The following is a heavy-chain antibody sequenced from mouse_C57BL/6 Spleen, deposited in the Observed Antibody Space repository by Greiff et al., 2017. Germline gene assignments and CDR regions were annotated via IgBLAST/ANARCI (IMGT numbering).Heavy chain of an antibody. Sequence: VQLQQSGPELVKPGASVKISCKASGYTFTDYYMNWVKQSHGKSLEWIGDINPNNGGTSYNQKFKGKATLTVDKSSSTAYMELRSLTSEDSAVYYCAREDSSGGFAYWGQGTLVTVSA. D-gene: IGHD3-2*02. CDR3: AREDSSGGFAY. J-gene: IGHJ3*01. CDR2: INPNNGGT. CDR1: GYTFTDYY. V-gene: IGHV1-26*01.